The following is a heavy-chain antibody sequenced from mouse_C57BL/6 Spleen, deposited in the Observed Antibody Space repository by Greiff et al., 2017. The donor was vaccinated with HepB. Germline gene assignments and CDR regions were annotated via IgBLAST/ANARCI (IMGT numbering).Heavy chain of an antibody. CDR3: TRWATVVATDY. D-gene: IGHD1-1*01. Sequence: QVQLQQSGAELVRPGASVTLSCKASGYTFTDYEMHWVKQTPVHGLEWIGAIDPETGGTAYNQKFKGKAILTADKSSSTADMELRSLTSEDSAVYYCTRWATVVATDYWGQGTTLTVSA. CDR1: GYTFTDYE. V-gene: IGHV1-15*01. CDR2: IDPETGGT. J-gene: IGHJ2*01.